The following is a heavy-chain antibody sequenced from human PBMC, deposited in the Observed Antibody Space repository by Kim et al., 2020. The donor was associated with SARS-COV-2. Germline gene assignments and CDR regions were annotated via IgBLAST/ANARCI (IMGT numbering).Heavy chain of an antibody. CDR2: IYYSGST. J-gene: IGHJ3*02. V-gene: IGHV4-31*03. Sequence: SETLSLTCTVSGGSISSGGYYWSWIRQHPGKGLEWIGYIYYSGSTYYNPSLKSRVTISVDTSKNQFSLKLSSVTAADTAVYYCARESGLYGAGAFDIWGQGKMVTVSS. CDR3: ARESGLYGAGAFDI. CDR1: GGSISSGGYY. D-gene: IGHD4-17*01.